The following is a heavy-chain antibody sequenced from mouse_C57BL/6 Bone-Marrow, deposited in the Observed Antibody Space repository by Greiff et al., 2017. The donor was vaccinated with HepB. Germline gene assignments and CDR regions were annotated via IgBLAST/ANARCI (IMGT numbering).Heavy chain of an antibody. CDR3: ARRRGYGNYGYFDV. Sequence: VQLQQSGPELVKPGASVKIPCKASGYTFTDYNMDWVKQSHGKSLEWIGDINPNNGGTIYNQKFKGKATLTVDKSSSTAYMELRSLTSEDTAVYYCARRRGYGNYGYFDVWGTGTTVTVSS. CDR1: GYTFTDYN. CDR2: INPNNGGT. J-gene: IGHJ1*03. D-gene: IGHD2-1*01. V-gene: IGHV1-18*01.